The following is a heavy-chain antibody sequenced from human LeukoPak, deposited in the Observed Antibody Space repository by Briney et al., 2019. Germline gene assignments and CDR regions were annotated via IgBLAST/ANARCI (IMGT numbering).Heavy chain of an antibody. Sequence: SVKVSCKASGGTFSSYAISWVRQAPGQGLEWMGGIIPIFGTSNYAQKFQGRVTITADRSTSTAYMELSSLRSEDTAVYYCARDYGAKRVFDYWGQGTRVTVSS. V-gene: IGHV1-69*06. CDR2: IIPIFGTS. J-gene: IGHJ4*02. CDR3: ARDYGAKRVFDY. CDR1: GGTFSSYA. D-gene: IGHD4/OR15-4a*01.